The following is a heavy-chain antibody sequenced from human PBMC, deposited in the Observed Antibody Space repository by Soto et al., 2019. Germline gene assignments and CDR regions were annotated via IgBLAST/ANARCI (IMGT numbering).Heavy chain of an antibody. V-gene: IGHV1-18*01. J-gene: IGHJ4*02. CDR3: ATDGVVTASPFDY. CDR2: ISTYNGNT. Sequence: QVQLVQSGAEVKKPGASVKVSCKTSGYTFSKYGINWIRQAPGQGLEYMGWISTYNGNTDYAQKPQGRVTMTTDTSTNTAYMELRSLRSDDTAVCYCATDGVVTASPFDYWGQGTLVTVSS. D-gene: IGHD2-21*02. CDR1: GYTFSKYG.